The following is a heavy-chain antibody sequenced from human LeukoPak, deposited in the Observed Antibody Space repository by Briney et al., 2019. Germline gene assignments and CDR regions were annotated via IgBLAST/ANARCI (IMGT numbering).Heavy chain of an antibody. V-gene: IGHV4-39*07. Sequence: SETLSLTCTVSGGSISSSSYYWGWIRQPPGKGLEWIGSIYYSGSTYYNPSLKSRVTISVDTSKNQFSLKLSSVTAADTAVYYCARVRGVRLSYYGSGRSDGFYYSMDVWGKGTTVTISS. CDR3: ARVRGVRLSYYGSGRSDGFYYSMDV. CDR1: GGSISSSSYY. D-gene: IGHD3-10*01. J-gene: IGHJ6*03. CDR2: IYYSGST.